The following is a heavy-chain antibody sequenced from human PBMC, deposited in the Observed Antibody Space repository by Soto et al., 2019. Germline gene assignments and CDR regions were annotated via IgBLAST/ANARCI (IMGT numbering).Heavy chain of an antibody. CDR2: ISTDGNNE. CDR1: GFTFSSRA. J-gene: IGHJ3*02. Sequence: GGSLRLSCAASGFTFSSRAMHCVRQAPGKGLEWVAIISTDGNNEYYADSVKGRFTISRDNSKNTLYLQMNSLRAEDTALYYCAKARPSGGYYSLEAFDISGQATRVTVSS. D-gene: IGHD3-22*01. CDR3: AKARPSGGYYSLEAFDI. V-gene: IGHV3-30-3*01.